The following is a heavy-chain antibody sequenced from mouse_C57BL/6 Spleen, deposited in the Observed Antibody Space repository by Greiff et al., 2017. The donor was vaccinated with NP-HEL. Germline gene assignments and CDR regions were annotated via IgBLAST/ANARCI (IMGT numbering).Heavy chain of an antibody. J-gene: IGHJ3*01. CDR2: IDPENGDT. Sequence: VQLKESGAELVRPGASVKLSCTASGFNIKDDYMHWVKQRPEQGLEWIGWIDPENGDTEYASKFQGKATITADTSSNTAYLQLSSLISEDTAVYDCTTRATVAYWGQGTLVTVSA. CDR3: TTRATVAY. CDR1: GFNIKDDY. D-gene: IGHD3-1*01. V-gene: IGHV14-4*01.